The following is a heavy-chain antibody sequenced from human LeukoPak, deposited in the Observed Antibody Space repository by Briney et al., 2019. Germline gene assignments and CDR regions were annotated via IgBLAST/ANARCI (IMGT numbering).Heavy chain of an antibody. V-gene: IGHV1-18*01. CDR1: GYTFTSYG. Sequence: ASVKVSCKASGYTFTSYGISWVRQAPGQGLEWMGWISAYNGNTNYAQKLQGRVTMTTDTSTGTAYMELRSLRSDDTAVYYCARNDYGDPPADWWGQGTLVTVSS. CDR2: ISAYNGNT. D-gene: IGHD4-17*01. CDR3: ARNDYGDPPADW. J-gene: IGHJ4*02.